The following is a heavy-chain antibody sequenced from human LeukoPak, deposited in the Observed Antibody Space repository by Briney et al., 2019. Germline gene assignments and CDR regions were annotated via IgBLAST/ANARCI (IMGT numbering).Heavy chain of an antibody. Sequence: GGSLRLSCAASGFTFSNYAMSWVRQAPGKALEWVSGVSGSGGVTYHAASVKGRFTITSNNSKNPMHRQMNSLRAEDTAVYYCATFLAIVTARDSLYFQHWGQGTLVTVSS. V-gene: IGHV3-23*01. J-gene: IGHJ1*01. CDR1: GFTFSNYA. D-gene: IGHD3-3*02. CDR3: ATFLAIVTARDSLYFQH. CDR2: VSGSGGVT.